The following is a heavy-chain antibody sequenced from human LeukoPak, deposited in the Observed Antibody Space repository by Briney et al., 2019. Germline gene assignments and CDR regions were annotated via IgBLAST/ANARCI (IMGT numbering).Heavy chain of an antibody. Sequence: SETLSLTCTVSGGSISSSSYYWGWIRQPPGKGLEWIGEINHSGSTNYNPSLKSRVTISVDTSKNQFSLKLSSVTAADTAVYYCARERNYDYVWGSYRYSRYFDYWGQGTLVTVSS. CDR3: ARERNYDYVWGSYRYSRYFDY. J-gene: IGHJ4*02. CDR1: GGSISSSSYY. D-gene: IGHD3-16*02. CDR2: INHSGST. V-gene: IGHV4-39*07.